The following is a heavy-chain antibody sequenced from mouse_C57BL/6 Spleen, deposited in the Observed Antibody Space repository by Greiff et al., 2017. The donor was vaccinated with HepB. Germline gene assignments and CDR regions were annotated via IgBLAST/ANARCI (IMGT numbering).Heavy chain of an antibody. CDR2: IHPNSGST. V-gene: IGHV1-64*01. J-gene: IGHJ2*01. CDR3: ARGLTTVVATGY. CDR1: GYTFTSYW. D-gene: IGHD1-1*01. Sequence: VQLQQPGAELVKPGASVKLSCKASGYTFTSYWMHWVKQRPGQGLEWIGMIHPNSGSTNYNEKFKSKATLTVDKSSSTAYMQLSSLTSEDSAVYYCARGLTTVVATGYWGQGTTLTVSS.